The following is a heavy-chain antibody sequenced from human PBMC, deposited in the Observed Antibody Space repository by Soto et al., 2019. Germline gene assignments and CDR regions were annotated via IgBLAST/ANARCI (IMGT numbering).Heavy chain of an antibody. CDR3: EHRRVETPFDY. Sequence: SGPALVNPTQTLTLTCTFSGFSLSTNRVAVGWIRQPPGKALEWLAHIYWDDDKRYSPSLKSRLTITKDTSKNQVVLTMTNMAPLDTATYYCEHRRVETPFDYWGQGTLVTVSS. D-gene: IGHD1-1*01. CDR2: IYWDDDK. V-gene: IGHV2-5*02. CDR1: GFSLSTNRVA. J-gene: IGHJ4*02.